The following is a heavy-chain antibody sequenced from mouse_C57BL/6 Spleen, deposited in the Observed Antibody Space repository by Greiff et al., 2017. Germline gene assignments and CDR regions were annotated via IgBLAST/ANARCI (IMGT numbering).Heavy chain of an antibody. CDR3: AREGYYGRFDY. CDR1: GYTFTDYY. V-gene: IGHV1-76*01. CDR2: IYPGSGNT. J-gene: IGHJ2*01. D-gene: IGHD1-1*01. Sequence: VKLQESGAELVRPGASVKLSCKASGYTFTDYYINWVKQRPGQGLEWIARIYPGSGNTYYNEKFKGKATLTAEKSSSTAYMQLSSLTSEDSAVYFCAREGYYGRFDYWGQGTTLTVSS.